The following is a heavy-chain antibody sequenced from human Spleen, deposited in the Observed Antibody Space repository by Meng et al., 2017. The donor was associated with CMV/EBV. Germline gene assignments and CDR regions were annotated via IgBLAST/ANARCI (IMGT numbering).Heavy chain of an antibody. CDR3: TKDPVRWLISGYAMDV. J-gene: IGHJ6*02. V-gene: IGHV3-43D*03. D-gene: IGHD3-16*01. CDR2: ISWDGSIT. Sequence: GESLKISCAAAGFTFGNYAMHWVRQVPGKGLEWVSLISWDGSITDYADSVKGRFTISRDNSKNSLNLQMNSLRPEDSALYYCTKDPVRWLISGYAMDVWGQGTTVTVSS. CDR1: GFTFGNYA.